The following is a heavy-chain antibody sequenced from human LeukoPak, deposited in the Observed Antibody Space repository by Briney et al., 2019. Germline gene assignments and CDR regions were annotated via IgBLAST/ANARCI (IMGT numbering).Heavy chain of an antibody. CDR3: ARGRYYYDSSGYYRTDNWFDP. D-gene: IGHD3-22*01. CDR1: GASLSTSPYY. V-gene: IGHV4-39*07. Sequence: SETLSLTCSVSGASLSTSPYYWGWIRQPPGKGLEWIGNIYYTGSTYYNVSLNSRVTMSVDTSKNQFSLKLSSVTAADTAVYYCARGRYYYDSSGYYRTDNWFDPWGQGTLVTVSS. CDR2: IYYTGST. J-gene: IGHJ5*02.